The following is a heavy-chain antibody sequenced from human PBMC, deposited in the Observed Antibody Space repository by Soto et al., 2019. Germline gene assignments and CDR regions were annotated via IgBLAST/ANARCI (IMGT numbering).Heavy chain of an antibody. CDR3: ARESMSARDIDPY. Sequence: QVQLVQSGAEVKKPGASVKVSCKASGYTFTRYYMHWVRQAPGHGLEWMGIINPSGGSTSYAQKFQGRVTMTRDTSTSTVYMELSSLRSEDTAVYHCARESMSARDIDPYWGQGTLVTVSS. CDR1: GYTFTRYY. V-gene: IGHV1-46*01. J-gene: IGHJ4*02. CDR2: INPSGGST.